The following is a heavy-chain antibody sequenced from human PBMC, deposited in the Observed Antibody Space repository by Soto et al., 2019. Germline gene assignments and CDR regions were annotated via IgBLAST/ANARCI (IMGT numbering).Heavy chain of an antibody. CDR3: VRVEAAGGGSWFDP. J-gene: IGHJ5*02. D-gene: IGHD6-13*01. Sequence: PSETLSLTCTVSGGSISSSSYYWGWIRQPPGKGLEWIGSIYYSGSTYYNPSLKSRVTISVDTSKNQFSLKLSSVTAADTAVYSCVRVEAAGGGSWFDPWGQGTLVTVSS. CDR1: GGSISSSSYY. V-gene: IGHV4-39*01. CDR2: IYYSGST.